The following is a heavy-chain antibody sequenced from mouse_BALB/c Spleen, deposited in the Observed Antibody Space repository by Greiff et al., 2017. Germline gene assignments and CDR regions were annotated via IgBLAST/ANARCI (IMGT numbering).Heavy chain of an antibody. D-gene: IGHD3-1*01. J-gene: IGHJ4*01. Sequence: EVQLQESGPGLVKPSQSLSLTCSVTGYSITSGYYWNWIRQFPGNKLEWMGYISYDGSNNYNPSLKNRISITRDTSKNQLFLKLNSVTTEDTATYYCARDSAYSYAMDYWGQGTSVTVSS. CDR3: ARDSAYSYAMDY. CDR2: ISYDGSN. V-gene: IGHV3-6*02. CDR1: GYSITSGYY.